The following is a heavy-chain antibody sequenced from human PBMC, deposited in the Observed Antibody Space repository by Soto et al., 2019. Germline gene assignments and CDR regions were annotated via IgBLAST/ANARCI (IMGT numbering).Heavy chain of an antibody. CDR2: IIPVFGRV. Sequence: GPPVKVSCKASGGSFNTYAISWVRQAPGQGLEWMGGIIPVFGRVSYAQNFQGRLTITADDSTSTAYMELRSLRSDDTAIYYCAGLSLGYCISSTCPPDYWCQGTLVTVSS. CDR3: AGLSLGYCISSTCPPDY. V-gene: IGHV1-69*13. CDR1: GGSFNTYA. D-gene: IGHD2-2*01. J-gene: IGHJ4*02.